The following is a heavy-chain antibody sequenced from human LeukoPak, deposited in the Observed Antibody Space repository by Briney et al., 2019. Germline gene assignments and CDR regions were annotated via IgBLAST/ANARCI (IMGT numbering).Heavy chain of an antibody. J-gene: IGHJ4*02. V-gene: IGHV1-2*02. Sequence: ASVKVSCKVSGYTFIENYIHWVRQAPGQGLEWMGLINPHTGAANYSQKFQGRVTMTRDTPISTAYMHLTRLKFDDTAVYYCARGRSGYSPWGQGTPVTVSS. CDR1: GYTFIENY. CDR3: ARGRSGYSP. CDR2: INPHTGAA. D-gene: IGHD3-3*01.